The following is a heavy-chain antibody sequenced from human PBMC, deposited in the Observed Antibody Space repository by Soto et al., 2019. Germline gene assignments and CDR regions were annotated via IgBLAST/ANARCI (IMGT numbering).Heavy chain of an antibody. CDR3: TRGLRPSSAGTGAY. CDR1: GFDFSYYW. V-gene: IGHV3-74*01. CDR2: IDPDGTTT. Sequence: GGSLRLSCVTSGFDFSYYWIRWIRQAPGKGLVWVSRIDPDGTTTNYADSVKGRFTVSRDNAKDTAYLQMDSLTADDTALYYCTRGLRPSSAGTGAYWGQGTLVTVS. J-gene: IGHJ1*01. D-gene: IGHD1-1*01.